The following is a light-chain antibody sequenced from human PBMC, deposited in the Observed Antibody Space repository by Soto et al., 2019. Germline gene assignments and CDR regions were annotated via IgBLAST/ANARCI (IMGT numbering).Light chain of an antibody. CDR1: QSVTNS. CDR3: RQHISWPLT. CDR2: DAS. V-gene: IGKV3-11*01. J-gene: IGKJ4*01. Sequence: EIVLTQSPATLSLSPGARDPLSCRASQSVTNSLAWYPQKPGQAPRLLVYDASNRATGIPTRFSGSGSGTDFTLTISNLEPEDFAAYYCRQHISWPLTSGGGTKVDI.